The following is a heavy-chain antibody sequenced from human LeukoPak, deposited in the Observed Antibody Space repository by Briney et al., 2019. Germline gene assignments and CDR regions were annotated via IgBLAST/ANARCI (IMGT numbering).Heavy chain of an antibody. CDR2: IIPIFGTA. CDR1: GGTFSSYA. V-gene: IGHV1-69*05. CDR3: ARDAAYCGGDCYSDAFDI. D-gene: IGHD2-21*02. Sequence: GALVKVSCKASGGTFSSYAISWVRQAPGQGLEWMGRIIPIFGTANYAQKFQRRVTITTDESTSTAYMELSSLRSEDTAVYYCARDAAYCGGDCYSDAFDIWGQGTMVTVSS. J-gene: IGHJ3*02.